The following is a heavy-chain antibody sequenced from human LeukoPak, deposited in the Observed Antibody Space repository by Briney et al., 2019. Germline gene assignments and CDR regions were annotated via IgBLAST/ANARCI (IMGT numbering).Heavy chain of an antibody. Sequence: SETLSLTCTVSGGSISSYYWSWIQQPPGKGLEWIGYIYYSGSTNYNPSLKSRVTISVDTSKNQFSLKLSSVTAADTAVYYCAGYCSSGSCFLDAFDIWGQGTMVTVSS. CDR3: AGYCSSGSCFLDAFDI. CDR2: IYYSGST. V-gene: IGHV4-59*01. J-gene: IGHJ3*02. D-gene: IGHD2-15*01. CDR1: GGSISSYY.